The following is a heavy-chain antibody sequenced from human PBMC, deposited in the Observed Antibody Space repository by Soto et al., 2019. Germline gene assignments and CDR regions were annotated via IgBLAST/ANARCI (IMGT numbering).Heavy chain of an antibody. J-gene: IGHJ6*02. CDR3: ASRHYGMDV. CDR1: GFTFSSYS. Sequence: EVELVESGGGLVKPVGPLRLSCAASGFTFSSYSMNWVRQAPGKGLEWVSSITSSSSYIYYADSVKGRFTISRDNAKNSLYLQMNSLRAEDTAVSYCASRHYGMDVWGQGTTVTVSS. V-gene: IGHV3-21*01. CDR2: ITSSSSYI.